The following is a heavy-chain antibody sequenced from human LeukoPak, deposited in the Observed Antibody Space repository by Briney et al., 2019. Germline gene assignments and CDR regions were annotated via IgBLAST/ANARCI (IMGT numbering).Heavy chain of an antibody. CDR2: IWYDGSNK. CDR3: ARDLLEYSGSNPLDY. CDR1: GFTFSSYG. J-gene: IGHJ4*02. V-gene: IGHV3-33*01. D-gene: IGHD1-26*01. Sequence: PGGSLRLSCAASGFTFSSYGMHWVRQAPGKGLEWVAVIWYDGSNKYYADSVKGRFTISRDNSKNTLYLQMNSLRAEDTAVYYCARDLLEYSGSNPLDYWGQGTLVTVSS.